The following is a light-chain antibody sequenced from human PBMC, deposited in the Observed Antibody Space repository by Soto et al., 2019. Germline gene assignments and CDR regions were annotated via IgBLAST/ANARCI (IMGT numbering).Light chain of an antibody. Sequence: DIQMTQSPSSVSASVGDRVTITCRASQGITNRLAWYQQKPGKAPKLLIFDASNLEAGVPSRFSGSGSGTDFTFTISSLQPEDIATYYCQHYYNLPITFGQGTRLEIK. V-gene: IGKV1-33*01. CDR1: QGITNR. CDR3: QHYYNLPIT. J-gene: IGKJ5*01. CDR2: DAS.